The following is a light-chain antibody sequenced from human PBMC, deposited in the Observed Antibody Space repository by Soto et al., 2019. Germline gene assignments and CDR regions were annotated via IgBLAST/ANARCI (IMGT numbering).Light chain of an antibody. CDR3: AAWDDSLNGEVV. Sequence: QSVLTQPPSASGTPGQRVTISCSGSSSNIGSNSVNWYQQLPGTAPNLLIYITNQRPSGVPDRFSGSKSDTSASLAISGLQSEYEADYYCAAWDDSLNGEVVFGGGTQVTVL. CDR2: ITN. CDR1: SSNIGSNS. J-gene: IGLJ2*01. V-gene: IGLV1-44*01.